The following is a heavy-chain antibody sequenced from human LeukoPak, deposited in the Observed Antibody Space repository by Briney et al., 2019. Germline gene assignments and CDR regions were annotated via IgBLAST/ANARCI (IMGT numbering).Heavy chain of an antibody. CDR2: ISGRSSYI. J-gene: IGHJ4*02. D-gene: IGHD3-22*01. CDR3: ASPKNYYDSSGYFLGSPPDY. Sequence: GGSLRLSCAASGFTFTTYSMSWVRQAPGKGLEWVSSISGRSSYIYYADSVKGRFTISRDNAKYSLFLQMNSLRAEDTAVYYCASPKNYYDSSGYFLGSPPDYWGQGTLVTVSS. V-gene: IGHV3-21*01. CDR1: GFTFTTYS.